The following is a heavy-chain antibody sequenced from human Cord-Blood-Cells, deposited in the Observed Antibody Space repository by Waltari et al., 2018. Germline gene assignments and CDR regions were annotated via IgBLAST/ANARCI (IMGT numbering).Heavy chain of an antibody. CDR1: GGTFSSYA. CDR3: ARGGEDWGDAFDI. J-gene: IGHJ3*02. CDR2: INPMCGTA. D-gene: IGHD3-16*01. Sequence: QVQLVQSGAVVKKPGSSVKVSCKASGGTFSSYAISWVRQAPGQGLEWMIGINPMCGTANYAQKFQGRVTMTAGESTSTAYMELRSLRSEDTAVYYCARGGEDWGDAFDIWGQGTMVTVSS. V-gene: IGHV1-69*01.